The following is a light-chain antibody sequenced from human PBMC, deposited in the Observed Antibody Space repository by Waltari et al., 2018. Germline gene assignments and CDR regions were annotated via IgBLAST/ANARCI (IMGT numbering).Light chain of an antibody. CDR3: SSYTSTTKYV. J-gene: IGLJ1*01. CDR2: GVN. V-gene: IGLV2-14*01. Sequence: QSALTQPASVSGSPGQSITISCTGTGSDVGGYELASWYQQHPGKAPKLIIYGVNNPPSGVSHRFSGSKSGNTSSLTISALQAEDEADYYCSSYTSTTKYVFGTGTKVTVL. CDR1: GSDVGGYEL.